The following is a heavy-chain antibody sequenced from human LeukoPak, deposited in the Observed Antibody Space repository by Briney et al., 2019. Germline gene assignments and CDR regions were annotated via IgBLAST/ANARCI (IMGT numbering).Heavy chain of an antibody. J-gene: IGHJ3*02. Sequence: VKVSCKASGGTFSSYAINWVRQAPGQGLEWMGRIFPIFRTANYAQKFQGRVTVTTDESTSTAYMELRSLRPEDAAMYYCARDRGERDSTWSLPAHGFDIWGQGTMVTVSS. CDR1: GGTFSSYA. CDR3: ARDRGERDSTWSLPAHGFDI. V-gene: IGHV1-69*05. D-gene: IGHD6-13*01. CDR2: IFPIFRTA.